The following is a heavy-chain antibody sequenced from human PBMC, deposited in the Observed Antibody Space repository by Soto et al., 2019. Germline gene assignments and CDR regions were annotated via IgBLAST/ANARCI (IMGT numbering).Heavy chain of an antibody. J-gene: IGHJ3*02. CDR2: IFSNDEK. D-gene: IGHD6-19*01. V-gene: IGHV2-26*01. Sequence: QVTLKESGPVLVKPTETLTLTCTVSGFSLSNARMGVSWIRQPPGKALEWLAHIFSNDEKSYSTSLKSRLTISXXTXKTXVVLTMTNMDPVDTATYYCARMWSGWYYTHDAFDIWGQGTMVTVSS. CDR3: ARMWSGWYYTHDAFDI. CDR1: GFSLSNARMG.